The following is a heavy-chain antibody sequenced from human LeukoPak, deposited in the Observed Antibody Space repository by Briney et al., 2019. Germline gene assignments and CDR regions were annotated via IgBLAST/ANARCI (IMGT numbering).Heavy chain of an antibody. J-gene: IGHJ5*02. Sequence: GGSLRLSCAASGFTFRSYWMNWVRQAPGKGLEWLAIIKQDGSEKYYMGSVEGRFTISRDNAKNSLHLQTNSLRAEDTAVYYCAGGSGFLITSWGQGTLVTVSS. CDR1: GFTFRSYW. CDR3: AGGSGFLITS. D-gene: IGHD2-15*01. V-gene: IGHV3-7*01. CDR2: IKQDGSEK.